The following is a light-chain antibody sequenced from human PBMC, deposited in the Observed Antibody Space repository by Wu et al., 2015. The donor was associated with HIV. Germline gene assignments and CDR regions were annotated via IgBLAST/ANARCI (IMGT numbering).Light chain of an antibody. Sequence: EIVLTQSPGTLSLSPGERATLSCRASQSISSSYLAWYQQKPGQAPRLLIYGASNRATGIPDRFSGSGSGTDFTLTISRLEPEDFAVYFCQQYYSSPWTFGQGTRVEIK. CDR3: QQYYSSPWT. J-gene: IGKJ1*01. CDR2: GAS. V-gene: IGKV3-20*01. CDR1: QSISSSY.